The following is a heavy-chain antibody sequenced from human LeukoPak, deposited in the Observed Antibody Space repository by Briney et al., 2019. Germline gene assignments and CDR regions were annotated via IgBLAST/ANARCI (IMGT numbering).Heavy chain of an antibody. V-gene: IGHV4-59*08. J-gene: IGHJ4*02. Sequence: SETLSLTCTVSGGSISGFFWSWIRQPPGKGLEWIGYIYCTGNTNYNPSLKSRVSISVDTSKNQFSLKLSSVTAADTAVYYCARHQFTALAVWGQGTLVTVSS. CDR2: IYCTGNT. CDR3: ARHQFTALAV. CDR1: GGSISGFF.